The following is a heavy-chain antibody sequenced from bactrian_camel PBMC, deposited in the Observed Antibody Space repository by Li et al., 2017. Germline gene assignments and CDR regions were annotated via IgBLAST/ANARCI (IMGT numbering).Heavy chain of an antibody. Sequence: VQLVESGGGLVLPGGSLRLSCAASGFTFSTNYMGWVRQAPGKGLEWVSGVASNGGSTEYADSIVGRFTISRDNAKNMVYLQMNSLKTEDTGVYYVAMNFGYWGHGTQVTVS. D-gene: IGHD3*01. J-gene: IGHJ6*01. CDR1: GFTFSTNY. CDR2: VASNGGST. V-gene: IGHV3S40*01. CDR3: AMNFGY.